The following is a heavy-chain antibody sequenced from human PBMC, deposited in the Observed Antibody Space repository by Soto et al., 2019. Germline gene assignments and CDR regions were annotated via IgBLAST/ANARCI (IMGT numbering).Heavy chain of an antibody. D-gene: IGHD1-7*01. Sequence: ASVKVSCKASGYTFTGYYMHWVRQAPGQGLEWMGWINPNSGGTNYAQKFQGWVTMTRDTSISTAYMELSRLRSDDTAVYYCARARIGTTVYYYYYYGMDVWGQGTTVTVSS. J-gene: IGHJ6*02. CDR2: INPNSGGT. V-gene: IGHV1-2*04. CDR1: GYTFTGYY. CDR3: ARARIGTTVYYYYYYGMDV.